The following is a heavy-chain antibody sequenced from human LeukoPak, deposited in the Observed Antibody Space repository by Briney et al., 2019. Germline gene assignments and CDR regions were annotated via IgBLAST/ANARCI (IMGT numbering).Heavy chain of an antibody. V-gene: IGHV3-21*04. J-gene: IGHJ4*02. CDR3: ARSVEEGYCSETSCYAGY. CDR2: ISSSSSYI. Sequence: GGSLRLSCAASGFTFSSYSMNWVRQAPGKGLEWVSSISSSSSYIYYADSVKGRFTISRDNAKNSLYLQMNSLRAEDTAIYYCARSVEEGYCSETSCYAGYWGRGTLVTVSS. CDR1: GFTFSSYS. D-gene: IGHD2-2*01.